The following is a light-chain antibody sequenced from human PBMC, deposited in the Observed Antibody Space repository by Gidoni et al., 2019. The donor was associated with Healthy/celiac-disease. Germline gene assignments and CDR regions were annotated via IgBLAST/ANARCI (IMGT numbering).Light chain of an antibody. J-gene: IGLJ2*01. V-gene: IGLV2-23*01. Sequence: QSALTQPASVSGSPGPSITISCTGTSSAVGSYNLVSWYQQHPGKAPKLMIYAGSKRPSGVATRFSGSKSGNTASLTISGLQAEDEADYYCCSYAGSSNVVFGGGTKLTVL. CDR2: AGS. CDR3: CSYAGSSNVV. CDR1: SSAVGSYNL.